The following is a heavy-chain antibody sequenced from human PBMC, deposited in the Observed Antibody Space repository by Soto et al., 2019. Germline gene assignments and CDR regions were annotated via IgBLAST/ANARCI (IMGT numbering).Heavy chain of an antibody. CDR1: GFTFSSYA. V-gene: IGHV3-23*01. CDR2: ISGSGGST. Sequence: LRLSCAASGFTFSSYAMSWVRQAPGKGLEWVSAISGSGGSTYYADSVKGRFTISRDNSKNTLYLQMNSLRAEDTAVYYCAKRGTIAAAGLYYYYYYGMDVWGQGTTVTAP. J-gene: IGHJ6*02. CDR3: AKRGTIAAAGLYYYYYYGMDV. D-gene: IGHD6-13*01.